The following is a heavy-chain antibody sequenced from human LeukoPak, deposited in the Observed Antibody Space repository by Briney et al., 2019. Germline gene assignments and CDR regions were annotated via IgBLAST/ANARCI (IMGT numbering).Heavy chain of an antibody. J-gene: IGHJ4*02. V-gene: IGHV3-64D*06. Sequence: GGSLRLSCSASGFTFSSYGMHWVRQAPGKGLEYVSTISSNGGTTSYADSVKGRFTISRDNSKNTLYLQMSSLRADDTAVCFCVKPGGSGWYGDYWGQGTLVTVSS. D-gene: IGHD6-19*01. CDR2: ISSNGGTT. CDR1: GFTFSSYG. CDR3: VKPGGSGWYGDY.